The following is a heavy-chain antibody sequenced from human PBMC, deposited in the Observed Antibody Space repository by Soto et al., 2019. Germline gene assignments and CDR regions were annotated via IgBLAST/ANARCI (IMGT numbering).Heavy chain of an antibody. Sequence: SETLSLTCAVSGGSISSSNWWSWVRQPPGKGLEWIGEIYHSGSTNYNPSLKSRVTISVDKSKNQFSLKLSSVTAADTAVYYCARDIADYGDPLGAFDIWGQGTMVTVSS. D-gene: IGHD4-17*01. CDR2: IYHSGST. J-gene: IGHJ3*02. CDR3: ARDIADYGDPLGAFDI. CDR1: GGSISSSNW. V-gene: IGHV4-4*02.